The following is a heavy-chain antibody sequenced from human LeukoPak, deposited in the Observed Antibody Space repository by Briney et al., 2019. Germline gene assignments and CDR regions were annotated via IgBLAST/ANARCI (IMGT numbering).Heavy chain of an antibody. Sequence: LPGGSLRLSCAASGFTFSSYGMHWVRQAPGKGLEWVAFIRYDGSNKYYADSVKGRFTISRDNSKNTLYLQMNSLRAEDTAVYYCAKDFRTYGDYTKPRDYWGQGTLVTVSS. D-gene: IGHD4-17*01. J-gene: IGHJ4*02. CDR1: GFTFSSYG. CDR2: IRYDGSNK. CDR3: AKDFRTYGDYTKPRDY. V-gene: IGHV3-30*02.